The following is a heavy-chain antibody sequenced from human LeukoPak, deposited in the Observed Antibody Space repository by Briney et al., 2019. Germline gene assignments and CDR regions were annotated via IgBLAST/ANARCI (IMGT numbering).Heavy chain of an antibody. D-gene: IGHD6-13*01. J-gene: IGHJ4*02. V-gene: IGHV4-4*07. CDR3: VRDIAAAGGFDY. Sequence: SETLSLTCTVSGDSISSYYWSWIRQPAGKGLEWIGRIYTSGSTNYNPSLKSRVTISVDTSKNQFSLKLSSVTAADTAVYYCVRDIAAAGGFDYWGQGTLVTVSS. CDR1: GDSISSYY. CDR2: IYTSGST.